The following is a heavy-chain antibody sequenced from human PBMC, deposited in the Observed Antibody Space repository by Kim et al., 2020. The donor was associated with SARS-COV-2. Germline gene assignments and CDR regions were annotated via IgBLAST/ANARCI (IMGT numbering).Heavy chain of an antibody. J-gene: IGHJ5*02. CDR3: ARVGIVVVPAAIQGWFDP. CDR2: ISYDGSNK. V-gene: IGHV3-30*04. CDR1: GFTFSSYA. D-gene: IGHD2-2*02. Sequence: GGSLRLSCAASGFTFSSYAMHWVRQAPGKGLEWVAVISYDGSNKYYADSVKGRFTISRDNSKNTLYLQMNSLRAEDTAVYYCARVGIVVVPAAIQGWFDPWGQGTLVTVSS.